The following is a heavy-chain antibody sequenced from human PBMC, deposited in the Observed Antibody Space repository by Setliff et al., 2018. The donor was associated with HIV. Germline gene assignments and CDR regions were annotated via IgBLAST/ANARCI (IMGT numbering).Heavy chain of an antibody. D-gene: IGHD6-19*01. Sequence: ASVKVSCKASGYTFTSSDINWVRQATGQGLEWMGWMNPNSGKTGYAQKFQGRVTMTRDTSIKTAYMELSSLRSEDTAVYYCARGAWYTSGWYSSRYLDVWGKGTTVTVSS. CDR3: ARGAWYTSGWYSSRYLDV. J-gene: IGHJ6*03. CDR2: MNPNSGKT. V-gene: IGHV1-8*02. CDR1: GYTFTSSD.